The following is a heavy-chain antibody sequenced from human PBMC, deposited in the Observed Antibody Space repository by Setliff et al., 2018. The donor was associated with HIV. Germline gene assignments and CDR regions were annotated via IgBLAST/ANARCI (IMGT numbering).Heavy chain of an antibody. CDR3: AGSYGSSWFGPFDY. CDR1: GASISSSSNS. CDR2: LYSSGRT. J-gene: IGHJ4*02. Sequence: SETLSLTCSVSGASISSSSNSWGWIRQPRGKGLEWIGSLYSSGRTYYKSSLKSRVNISVDASRNQFSLRLDSLTAADTAIYYCAGSYGSSWFGPFDYWGQGTLVTVSS. D-gene: IGHD6-13*01. V-gene: IGHV4-39*01.